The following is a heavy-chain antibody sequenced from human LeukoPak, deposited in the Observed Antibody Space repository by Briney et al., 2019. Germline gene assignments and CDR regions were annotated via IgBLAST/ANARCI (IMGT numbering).Heavy chain of an antibody. D-gene: IGHD6-19*01. CDR3: AREYTLYRSGWFLDY. Sequence: SETLSLTCTVSGGSISSGDYYWSWIRQPPGKGLEWIGYIYHSGSTYYNPSLKSRATISVDTSKNQFSLKLSSVTAADTAVYYCAREYTLYRSGWFLDYWGQGTVVTVSS. V-gene: IGHV4-30-2*01. J-gene: IGHJ4*02. CDR2: IYHSGST. CDR1: GGSISSGDYY.